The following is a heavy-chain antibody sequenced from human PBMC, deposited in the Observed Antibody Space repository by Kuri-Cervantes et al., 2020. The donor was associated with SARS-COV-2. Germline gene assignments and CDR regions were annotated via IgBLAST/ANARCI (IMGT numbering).Heavy chain of an antibody. CDR2: IIPIFGTA. J-gene: IGHJ6*03. Sequence: SVKVSCKASGGTFSSYAISWVRQAPGQGLEWMGGIIPIFGTANYAQKFQGRVTITTDESTSTAYMELSSLRSEDTAVYYCARDHSGSNEGYYYYMDVWGKGTTVTVSS. V-gene: IGHV1-69*05. CDR1: GGTFSSYA. D-gene: IGHD1-26*01. CDR3: ARDHSGSNEGYYYYMDV.